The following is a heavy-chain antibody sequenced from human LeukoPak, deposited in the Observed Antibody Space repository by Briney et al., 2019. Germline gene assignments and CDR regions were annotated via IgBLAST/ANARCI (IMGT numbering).Heavy chain of an antibody. CDR2: ISYDGTNK. Sequence: GGSLRLSCAGSGFIFYTYGMHWVRQAPGKGLEWVAGISYDGTNKYHADSVKGRFTISRDNSKNTLYLQMNSLRAEDTAVYYCAKDRSTGGYYGSGRSFGYWGQGTLVTVSS. D-gene: IGHD3-10*01. J-gene: IGHJ4*02. V-gene: IGHV3-30*18. CDR1: GFIFYTYG. CDR3: AKDRSTGGYYGSGRSFGY.